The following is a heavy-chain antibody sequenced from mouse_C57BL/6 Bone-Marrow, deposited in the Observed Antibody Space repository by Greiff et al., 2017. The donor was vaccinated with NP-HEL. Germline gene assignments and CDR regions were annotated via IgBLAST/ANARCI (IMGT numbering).Heavy chain of an antibody. Sequence: QVQLQQSGAELARPGASVKLSCKASGYTFTSYGISWVKQRTGQGLEWIGEIYPRSGNTYYNEKFKGKATLTADESSSTAYMALRSLTSEDAAVDFCARESSGYYYDYWGQGTTLTVSS. CDR1: GYTFTSYG. D-gene: IGHD3-2*02. J-gene: IGHJ2*01. CDR3: ARESSGYYYDY. CDR2: IYPRSGNT. V-gene: IGHV1-81*01.